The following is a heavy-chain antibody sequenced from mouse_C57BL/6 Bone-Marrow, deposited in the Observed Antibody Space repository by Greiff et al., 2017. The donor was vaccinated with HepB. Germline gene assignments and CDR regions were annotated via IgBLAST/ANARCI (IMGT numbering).Heavy chain of an antibody. J-gene: IGHJ4*01. CDR2: IWSGGST. Sequence: VQVVESGPGLVQPSQSLSITCTVSGFSLTSYGVHWVRQSPGKGLEWLGVIWSGGSTDYNAAFISRLSISKDNSKSQVFFKMNSLQADDTAIYYCARTQILSFITTVEGDYWGQGTSVTVSS. D-gene: IGHD1-1*01. CDR3: ARTQILSFITTVEGDY. V-gene: IGHV2-2*01. CDR1: GFSLTSYG.